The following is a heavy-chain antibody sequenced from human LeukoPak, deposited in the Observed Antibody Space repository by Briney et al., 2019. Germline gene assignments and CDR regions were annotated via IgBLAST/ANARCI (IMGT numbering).Heavy chain of an antibody. Sequence: PSETLSLTCAVYGGSFSGYYWSWIRQPPGKGLEWIGEINHSGSTNYNPSLKSRVTISVDTSKNQFSLKLSSVTAADTAVYYCARQTSDYNSGWHFDLWGQGILVTVSA. D-gene: IGHD5-12*01. CDR3: ARQTSDYNSGWHFDL. CDR2: INHSGST. J-gene: IGHJ4*02. V-gene: IGHV4-34*01. CDR1: GGSFSGYY.